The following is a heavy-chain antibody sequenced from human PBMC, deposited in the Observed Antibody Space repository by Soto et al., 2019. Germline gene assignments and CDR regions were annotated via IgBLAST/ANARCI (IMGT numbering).Heavy chain of an antibody. V-gene: IGHV4-31*03. CDR1: GGSISSGGYY. CDR3: ARESLT. Sequence: QVQLQESGPGLVKPSQTLSLTCTVSGGSISSGGYYWSWIRQHPGKGLEWIGYLYYSGSTYYNPSLTSRVTIAVETSKNQSPLTLSSVTAADTAVYYCARESLTWGQLTLVTVSS. J-gene: IGHJ4*02. CDR2: LYYSGST.